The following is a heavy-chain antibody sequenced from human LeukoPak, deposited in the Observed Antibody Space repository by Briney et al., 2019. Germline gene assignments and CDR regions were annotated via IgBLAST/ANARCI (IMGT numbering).Heavy chain of an antibody. CDR2: IIPIFGTA. CDR3: ARTYSSSWYKGWRAFDI. CDR1: GGTFSSYA. V-gene: IGHV1-69*05. D-gene: IGHD6-13*01. J-gene: IGHJ3*02. Sequence: ASVKVSCKASGGTFSSYAISWVRQAPGQGLEWMGGIIPIFGTANYAQKFQGRVTITTDESTSTAYMELSSLRSEDTAVYYCARTYSSSWYKGWRAFDIWGQGTMVTVSS.